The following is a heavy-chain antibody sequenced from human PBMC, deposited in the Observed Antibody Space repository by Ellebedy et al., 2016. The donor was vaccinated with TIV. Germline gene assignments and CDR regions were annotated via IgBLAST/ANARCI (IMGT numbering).Heavy chain of an antibody. J-gene: IGHJ5*02. CDR3: AGAEADGCFDP. CDR2: IWHYDIKK. Sequence: PGGSLRLSCTASGFTFKNYVMHWVRQAPGQGLEWVADIWHYDIKKYYAASVPGRFTISRDNSKNNLYLQMNNLRVDDTAVYYCAGAEADGCFDPWGQGTLVTDSS. V-gene: IGHV3-33*08. CDR1: GFTFKNYV. D-gene: IGHD5-24*01.